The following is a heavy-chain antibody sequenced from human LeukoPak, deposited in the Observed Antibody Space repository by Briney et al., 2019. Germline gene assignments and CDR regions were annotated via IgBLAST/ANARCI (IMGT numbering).Heavy chain of an antibody. J-gene: IGHJ6*03. CDR3: ARDVIGYCSGGSCPLNYYYYMDV. V-gene: IGHV1-69*13. D-gene: IGHD2-15*01. Sequence: SVKVSCKASGGTFSSYAISWVRQAPGQGLEWMGGIIPIFGTANYAQKFQGRVTITADESTSTAYMELSSLRSEDTAVYYCARDVIGYCSGGSCPLNYYYYMDVWGKGTTVTVSS. CDR2: IIPIFGTA. CDR1: GGTFSSYA.